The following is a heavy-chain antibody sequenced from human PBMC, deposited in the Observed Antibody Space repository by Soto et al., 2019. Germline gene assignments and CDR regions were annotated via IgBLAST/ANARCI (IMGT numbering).Heavy chain of an antibody. CDR1: GFTFSIYA. CDR2: TGATGRAT. CDR3: ATVHNTSRSFDY. Sequence: GGSLRLSCAASGFTFSIYAMTWVRQAPGKGLEWVSTTGATGRATYYADSVKGRFTVSRDNSKNTLDLQMSSLRAEDTAVYYCATVHNTSRSFDYWGQGTLVTVSS. D-gene: IGHD1-20*01. V-gene: IGHV3-23*01. J-gene: IGHJ4*02.